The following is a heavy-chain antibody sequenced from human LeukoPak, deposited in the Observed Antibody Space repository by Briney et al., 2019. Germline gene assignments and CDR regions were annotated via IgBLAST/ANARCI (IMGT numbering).Heavy chain of an antibody. D-gene: IGHD3-3*01. CDR2: IYSGDST. Sequence: GGSLRLSCAASGFTVSSNYMSWVRQAPGKGLEWVSVIYSGDSTYYADSVKGRFTISRDNSKNTLYLQMNSLRAEDTAVYYCARNYDFWSGYLQAFDYWGQGTLVTVSS. V-gene: IGHV3-66*02. CDR1: GFTVSSNY. J-gene: IGHJ4*02. CDR3: ARNYDFWSGYLQAFDY.